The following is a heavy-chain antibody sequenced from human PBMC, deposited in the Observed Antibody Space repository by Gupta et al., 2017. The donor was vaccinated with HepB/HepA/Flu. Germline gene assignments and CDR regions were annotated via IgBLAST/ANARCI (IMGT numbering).Heavy chain of an antibody. D-gene: IGHD6-13*01. V-gene: IGHV4-34*01. CDR1: GGSFSGYY. J-gene: IGHJ5*02. CDR3: ARAIPVIAAAGRSGWFDP. Sequence: QVQLQQWGAGLLKPSETLSLTCAVYGGSFSGYYWSWIRQPPGKGLEWIGEINHSGSTNYNPSLKRRVTISVDTSKNQFSRKLSSVTAAETAVYYCARAIPVIAAAGRSGWFDPGGQGTLVTVSS. CDR2: INHSGST.